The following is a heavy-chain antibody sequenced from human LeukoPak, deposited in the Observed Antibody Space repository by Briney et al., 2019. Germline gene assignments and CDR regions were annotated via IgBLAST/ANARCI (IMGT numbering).Heavy chain of an antibody. CDR3: ARGEGFANKFDY. V-gene: IGHV4-39*07. D-gene: IGHD1/OR15-1a*01. J-gene: IGHJ4*02. CDR2: IYYSGST. CDR1: GGSISSSTFY. Sequence: SETLSLTCTVSGGSISSSTFYWGWIRQPPGKGLEWIGTIYYSGSTFYNPSLKSRVTVSVDTSKNQFSLKLSSLTAADTAVYYCARGEGFANKFDYWGQGTLVTVSS.